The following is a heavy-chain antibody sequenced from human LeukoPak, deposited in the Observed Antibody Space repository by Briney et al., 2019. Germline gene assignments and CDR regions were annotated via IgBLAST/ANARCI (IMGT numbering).Heavy chain of an antibody. J-gene: IGHJ6*03. CDR1: GFTFSSYE. Sequence: GGSLRLSCAASGFTFSSYEMNWVRQAPGEGLEWVSYISSSGRTIYYADSVKGRFTISRDNAKNSLYLQMNSLRAEDTAVYYCARDRELQLVRGYYYYYYMDVWGKGTTVTISS. CDR2: ISSSGRTI. D-gene: IGHD6-13*01. CDR3: ARDRELQLVRGYYYYYYMDV. V-gene: IGHV3-48*03.